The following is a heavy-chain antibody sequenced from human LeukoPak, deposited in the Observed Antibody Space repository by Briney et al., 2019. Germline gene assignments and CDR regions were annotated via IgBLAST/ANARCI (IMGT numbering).Heavy chain of an antibody. J-gene: IGHJ4*02. CDR3: ARDLSGDYGTY. Sequence: PSETLSLTCAVYGGSFSGYYWSWIRQPPGKGLEWIGEINHSGSTNYNPSLKSRVTISVDTSKNQFSLKLSSVTAEDTAVYYCARDLSGDYGTYWGQGTLVTVSS. CDR2: INHSGST. CDR1: GGSFSGYY. V-gene: IGHV4-34*01. D-gene: IGHD2-21*02.